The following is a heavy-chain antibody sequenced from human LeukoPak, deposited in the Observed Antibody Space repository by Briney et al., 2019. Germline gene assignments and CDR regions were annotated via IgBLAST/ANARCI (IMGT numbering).Heavy chain of an antibody. D-gene: IGHD6-13*01. CDR2: IYYSGST. CDR1: GGSISSGGYY. Sequence: SQTLSLTCTVSGGSISSGGYYWSWIRQHPGKGLEWIGYIYYSGSTYYNPSLKSRVTISVDTSKDQFSLKLSSVTAADTAVYYCARSRYSSSSFRYFDFWGQGTLVTVSS. J-gene: IGHJ4*02. V-gene: IGHV4-31*03. CDR3: ARSRYSSSSFRYFDF.